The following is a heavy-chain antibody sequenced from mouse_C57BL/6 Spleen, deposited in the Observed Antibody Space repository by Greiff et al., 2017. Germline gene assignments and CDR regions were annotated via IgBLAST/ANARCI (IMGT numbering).Heavy chain of an antibody. D-gene: IGHD1-1*01. Sequence: VKVVESGPGLVAPSQSLSITCTVSGFSLTSYGVSWVRQPPGKGLEWLGVIWGDGSTNYHSAIISRLSISKDNSESPVFLKLNSLQTDDTATYYCAKPNYGSSTRDYYAMDYWGQGTSVTVSS. CDR3: AKPNYGSSTRDYYAMDY. CDR2: IWGDGST. CDR1: GFSLTSYG. V-gene: IGHV2-3*01. J-gene: IGHJ4*01.